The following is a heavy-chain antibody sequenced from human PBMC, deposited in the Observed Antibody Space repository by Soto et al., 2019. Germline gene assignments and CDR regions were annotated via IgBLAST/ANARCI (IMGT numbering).Heavy chain of an antibody. CDR1: GVSISSSSYS. J-gene: IGHJ4*02. D-gene: IGHD3-3*01. CDR2: IFYTGST. V-gene: IGHV4-39*01. Sequence: SETLSLTCTVSGVSISSSSYSWGWIRQPPGKGLEWIGSIFYTGSTYYNPSLKSRVTMSVDTSKKQFSLKLSSVTAADTAVYYCASHYDFWSGYYFDYWGQGTLVTVSS. CDR3: ASHYDFWSGYYFDY.